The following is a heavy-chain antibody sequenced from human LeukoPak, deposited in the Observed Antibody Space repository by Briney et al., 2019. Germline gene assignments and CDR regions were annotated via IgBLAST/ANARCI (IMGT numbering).Heavy chain of an antibody. Sequence: SVKVSCKASGGTFSSYAISWVRQAPGQGLEWMGGIIPIFGTANYAQKFQGRVTITADKSTSTAYMELSSLRSEDTAVYYCAGALGSGWYYYYYYMDVWGKGTTVTVSS. CDR1: GGTFSSYA. CDR3: AGALGSGWYYYYYYMDV. D-gene: IGHD6-19*01. V-gene: IGHV1-69*06. J-gene: IGHJ6*03. CDR2: IIPIFGTA.